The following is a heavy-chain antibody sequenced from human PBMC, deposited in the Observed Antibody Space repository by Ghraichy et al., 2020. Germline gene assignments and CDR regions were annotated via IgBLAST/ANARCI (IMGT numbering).Heavy chain of an antibody. CDR3: ARARVVPAANYYYYGMDV. CDR2: IIPIFGTA. J-gene: IGHJ6*02. D-gene: IGHD2-2*01. CDR1: GGTFSSYA. Sequence: SVKVSCKASGGTFSSYAISWVRQAPGQGLEWMGGIIPIFGTANYAQKFQGRVTITADESTSTAYMELSSLRSEDTAVYYCARARVVPAANYYYYGMDVWGQGTTVTVSS. V-gene: IGHV1-69*13.